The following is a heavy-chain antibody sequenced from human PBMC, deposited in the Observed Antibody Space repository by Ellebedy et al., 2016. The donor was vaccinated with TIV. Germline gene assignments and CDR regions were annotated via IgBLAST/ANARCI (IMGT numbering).Heavy chain of an antibody. Sequence: AASVKVSCKASGGTFSSYAISWVRQAPGQGLEWMGGIIPIFGTANYAQKFQGRVTITADESTSTAYMELSSLRSEDTAVYYCARSDAKMATPFDYWGQGTLVTVSS. J-gene: IGHJ4*02. CDR1: GGTFSSYA. V-gene: IGHV1-69*13. CDR2: IIPIFGTA. D-gene: IGHD5-24*01. CDR3: ARSDAKMATPFDY.